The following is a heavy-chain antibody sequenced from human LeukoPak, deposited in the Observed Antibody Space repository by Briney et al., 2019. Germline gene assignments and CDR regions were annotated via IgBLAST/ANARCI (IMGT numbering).Heavy chain of an antibody. V-gene: IGHV3-23*01. Sequence: PGGSLRLSCAASGFTFSRYAMSWVRQAPGKGLECVSSISGSGGSTYFADSVKGRFTISRDNSRNTLYLQMHSLRAEDTAVYYCATHFDTMTPLDYWGKGTLVTVSA. CDR2: ISGSGGST. CDR3: ATHFDTMTPLDY. J-gene: IGHJ4*02. CDR1: GFTFSRYA. D-gene: IGHD3-22*01.